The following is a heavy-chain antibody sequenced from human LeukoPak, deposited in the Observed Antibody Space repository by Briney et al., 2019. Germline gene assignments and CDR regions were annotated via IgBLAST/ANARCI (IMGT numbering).Heavy chain of an antibody. CDR3: ARSWRWELLPHWFDP. D-gene: IGHD1-26*01. Sequence: SETLSLTCTVSGGSISSSSYYWGWIRQPPGKGLEWIGSIYYSGSTYYNPSLKSRVTISVDTSKNQFSLKLSSVTAADTAVYYCARSWRWELLPHWFDPWGQGTLVTVSS. J-gene: IGHJ5*02. CDR1: GGSISSSSYY. CDR2: IYYSGST. V-gene: IGHV4-39*07.